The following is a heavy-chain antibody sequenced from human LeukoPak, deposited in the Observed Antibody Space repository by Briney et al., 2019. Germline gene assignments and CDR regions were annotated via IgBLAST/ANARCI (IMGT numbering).Heavy chain of an antibody. D-gene: IGHD3-10*01. Sequence: ASVKVSCKASGYTFTCYGISWVRQAPGQGLEWMGWISAYNGNTNYAQKLQGRVTMTTDTSTSTAYMELRSLRSDDTAVYYCARGVDYYGSGSYGASDYWGQGTLVTVSS. V-gene: IGHV1-18*01. CDR2: ISAYNGNT. J-gene: IGHJ4*02. CDR3: ARGVDYYGSGSYGASDY. CDR1: GYTFTCYG.